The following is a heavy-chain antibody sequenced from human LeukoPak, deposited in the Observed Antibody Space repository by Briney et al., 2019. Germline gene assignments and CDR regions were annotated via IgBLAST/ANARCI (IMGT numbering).Heavy chain of an antibody. Sequence: LRLSCAASGFTFSSYSMNWIRQPPGKGLEWIGYIYYSGSTYYNPSLKSRVTISVDTSKNQFSLKLSSVTAADTAVYYCARDGSGSYDAFDIWGQGTMVTVSS. CDR2: IYYSGST. J-gene: IGHJ3*02. D-gene: IGHD3-10*01. V-gene: IGHV4-30-4*08. CDR1: GFTFSSYS. CDR3: ARDGSGSYDAFDI.